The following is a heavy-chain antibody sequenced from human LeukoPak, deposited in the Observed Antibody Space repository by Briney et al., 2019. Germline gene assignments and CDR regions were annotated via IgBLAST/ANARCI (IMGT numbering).Heavy chain of an antibody. V-gene: IGHV4-34*01. J-gene: IGHJ4*02. CDR1: GGSFSGYY. CDR2: INHSGST. Sequence: PSETLSLTCAVYGGSFSGYYWSWIRQPPGKGLEWIGEINHSGSTNYNPSLKSRVTISVDTSKNQLSLKLSSVTAADTAVYYCASNWGRNDYWGQGTLVTVSS. D-gene: IGHD7-27*01. CDR3: ASNWGRNDY.